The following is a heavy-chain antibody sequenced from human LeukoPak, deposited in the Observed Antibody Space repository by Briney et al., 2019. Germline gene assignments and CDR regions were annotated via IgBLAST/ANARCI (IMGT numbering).Heavy chain of an antibody. CDR3: AKMARRDYYDSSGS. J-gene: IGHJ4*02. CDR2: ISGSGGST. CDR1: GFTFSSYG. Sequence: GGTLRLSCAASGFTFSSYGMSWVRQAPGKGLEWVSAISGSGGSTYYADSVKGRFTISRDNSKNTLYLQMNSLRAEDTAVYYCAKMARRDYYDSSGSWGQGTLVTVSS. D-gene: IGHD3-22*01. V-gene: IGHV3-23*01.